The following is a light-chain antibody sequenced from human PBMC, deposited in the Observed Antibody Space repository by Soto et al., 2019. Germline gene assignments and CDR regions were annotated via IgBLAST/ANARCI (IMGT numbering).Light chain of an antibody. Sequence: QSALTQPASVSGSPGQSITISCTGTNSDVGGYNYVSWYQQHPGKAPKLMIFDVTNRPSGVSNRFSGSKSGNTASLTISGLQAEDEADYYCSSYTGSSTVVFGGGTKLTVL. V-gene: IGLV2-14*01. CDR1: NSDVGGYNY. CDR2: DVT. CDR3: SSYTGSSTVV. J-gene: IGLJ2*01.